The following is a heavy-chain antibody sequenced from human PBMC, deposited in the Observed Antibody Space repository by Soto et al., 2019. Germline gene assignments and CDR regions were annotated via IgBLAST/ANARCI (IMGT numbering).Heavy chain of an antibody. CDR3: AREKSSSSSGDGDNWFDP. CDR2: IYHSGST. J-gene: IGHJ5*02. Sequence: SETLSLTCAVSGYSISSGYYWGWIRQPPGKGLEWIGSIYHSGSTYYNPSLKSRVTISVDTSKNQFSLKLSSVTAADTAVYYCAREKSSSSSGDGDNWFDPWGQGTLVTVPQ. CDR1: GYSISSGYY. D-gene: IGHD6-13*01. V-gene: IGHV4-38-2*02.